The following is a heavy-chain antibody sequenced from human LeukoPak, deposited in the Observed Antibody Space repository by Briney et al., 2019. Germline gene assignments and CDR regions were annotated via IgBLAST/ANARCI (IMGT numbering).Heavy chain of an antibody. CDR1: GFTFSSYA. V-gene: IGHV3-23*01. D-gene: IGHD3-10*01. J-gene: IGHJ4*02. Sequence: GGSLSLSCAASGFTFSSYAMSWVRQAPGKGLEWVSAISASGGSTYYADSVKGRFTISRDDSKNTLFLQMNSLRAEDTAVYYCATHYGSGSLVDWGQGTLVTVSS. CDR2: ISASGGST. CDR3: ATHYGSGSLVD.